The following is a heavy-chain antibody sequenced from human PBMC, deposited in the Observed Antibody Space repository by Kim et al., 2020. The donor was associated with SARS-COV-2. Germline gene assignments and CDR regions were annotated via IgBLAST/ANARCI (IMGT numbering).Heavy chain of an antibody. Sequence: ASVKVSCKASGYTFTSYAMNWVRQAPGQGLEWMGWINTNTGNPTYAQGFTGRFVFSLDTSVSTAYLQISSLKAEDTAVYYCAREPAMAYHDAFDIWGQGTMVTVSS. CDR1: GYTFTSYA. J-gene: IGHJ3*02. CDR2: INTNTGNP. CDR3: AREPAMAYHDAFDI. V-gene: IGHV7-4-1*02. D-gene: IGHD5-18*01.